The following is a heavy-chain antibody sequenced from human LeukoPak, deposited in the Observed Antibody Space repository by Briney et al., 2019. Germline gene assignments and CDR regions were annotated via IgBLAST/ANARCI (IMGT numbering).Heavy chain of an antibody. CDR2: IIPIFGTA. V-gene: IGHV1-69*05. CDR1: GGTFSSYA. Sequence: GASVKVSCKASGGTFSSYAISWVRQAPGQGLEWMGRIIPIFGTANYAQKFQGRVTITTDESTSTAYMELSSLRSEDTAVYYCARDHGLRLGELSLGFDYWGQGTLVTVSS. D-gene: IGHD3-16*02. CDR3: ARDHGLRLGELSLGFDY. J-gene: IGHJ4*02.